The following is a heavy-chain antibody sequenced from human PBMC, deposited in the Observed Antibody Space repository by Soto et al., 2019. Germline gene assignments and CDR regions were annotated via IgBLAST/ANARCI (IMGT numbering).Heavy chain of an antibody. Sequence: GGSLRLSCAASGFTFDDYAMHWVRQAPGKGLEWVSGISWNSGSIGYADSVKGRFTISRDNAKNSLYLQMNSLRAEETALYYCAKSAGYSGYDDLDYYYYYMDVWGKGTTVTVSS. CDR1: GFTFDDYA. J-gene: IGHJ6*03. CDR2: ISWNSGSI. CDR3: AKSAGYSGYDDLDYYYYYMDV. D-gene: IGHD5-12*01. V-gene: IGHV3-9*01.